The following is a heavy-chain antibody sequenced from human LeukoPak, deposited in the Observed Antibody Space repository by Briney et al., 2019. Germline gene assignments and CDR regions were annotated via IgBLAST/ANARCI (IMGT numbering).Heavy chain of an antibody. V-gene: IGHV3-15*01. D-gene: IGHD5-18*01. J-gene: IGHJ4*02. CDR3: TILLRIQLWPRKVDY. CDR1: GFTFSNAW. CDR2: IKSKTDGGTT. Sequence: PGGSLRLSCAASGFTFSNAWMSWVRQAPGKGLEWVGRIKSKTDGGTTDYAAPVKGRFTISRDDSKNTLYLQMNSLKTEDTAVYYCTILLRIQLWPRKVDYWGQGTLVTVSS.